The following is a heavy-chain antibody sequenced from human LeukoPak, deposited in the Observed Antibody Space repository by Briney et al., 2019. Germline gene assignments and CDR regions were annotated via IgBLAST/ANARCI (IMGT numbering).Heavy chain of an antibody. CDR1: GFTVSSNY. D-gene: IGHD3-10*01. J-gene: IGHJ4*02. CDR2: IYSGGST. CDR3: AKVLRVDGSGNLYYFDY. V-gene: IGHV3-53*01. Sequence: GGSLRLSCAASGFTVSSNYMSWVRQAPGKGLEWVSVIYSGGSTYYADSVKGRFTISRDNSKNTLYLQMNSLRAEDTAVYYCAKVLRVDGSGNLYYFDYWGQGTLVTVSS.